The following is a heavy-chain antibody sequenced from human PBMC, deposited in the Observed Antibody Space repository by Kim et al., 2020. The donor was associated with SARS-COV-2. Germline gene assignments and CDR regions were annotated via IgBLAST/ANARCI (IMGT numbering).Heavy chain of an antibody. D-gene: IGHD6-19*01. Sequence: DSVKGRFPISRDNSKNTLYLQMNSLRAEDTAVYYCARDEQWLVIYYGMDVWGQGTTVTVSS. V-gene: IGHV3-30*07. CDR3: ARDEQWLVIYYGMDV. J-gene: IGHJ6*02.